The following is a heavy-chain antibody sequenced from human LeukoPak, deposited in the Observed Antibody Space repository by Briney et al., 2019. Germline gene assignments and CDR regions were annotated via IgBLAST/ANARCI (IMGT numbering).Heavy chain of an antibody. CDR2: IYSGGST. J-gene: IGHJ4*02. CDR3: AMGYSSGWYGGH. CDR1: GFTVSNYY. V-gene: IGHV3-53*01. D-gene: IGHD6-19*01. Sequence: GSLRLSCAASGFTVSNYYMSWVRRAPGKGLEWVSVIYSGGSTYYADSVKGRFTISRDNSKNTLYLQMNSRRAGDTAVYYCAMGYSSGWYGGHWGQGTLVTVSS.